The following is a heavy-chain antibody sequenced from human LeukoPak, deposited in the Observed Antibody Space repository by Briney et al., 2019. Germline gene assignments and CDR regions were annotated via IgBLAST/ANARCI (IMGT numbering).Heavy chain of an antibody. J-gene: IGHJ4*02. D-gene: IGHD3-22*01. CDR1: GFTFDDYA. Sequence: PGGSLRLSCAASGFTFDDYAMHWVRQAPGKGLEWVSGISWNSGSIGYADSVKGRFTISRDNSKNTLYLQMNSLRAEDTAVYYCARDDYYDSSGVDYWGQGTLVTVSS. V-gene: IGHV3-9*01. CDR3: ARDDYYDSSGVDY. CDR2: ISWNSGSI.